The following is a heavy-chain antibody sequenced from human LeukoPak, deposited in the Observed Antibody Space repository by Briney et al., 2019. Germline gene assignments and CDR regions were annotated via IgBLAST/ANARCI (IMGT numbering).Heavy chain of an antibody. CDR3: ARVLLIGIWAFDS. CDR1: GFTFSSYS. V-gene: IGHV3-21*01. CDR2: ISSSSSYI. D-gene: IGHD1-26*01. J-gene: IGHJ3*01. Sequence: GGSLRLSCAASGFTFSSYSMDWFRQAPGKGLEWVSSISSSSSYIYYADSVKGRFTISRDNAKNSLYLQMNSLRAEDTAVYYCARVLLIGIWAFDSWGQGTMVTVSS.